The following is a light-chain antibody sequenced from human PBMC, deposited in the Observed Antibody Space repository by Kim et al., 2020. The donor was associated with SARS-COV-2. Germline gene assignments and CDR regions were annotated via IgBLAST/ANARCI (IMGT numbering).Light chain of an antibody. CDR2: GRN. J-gene: IGLJ2*01. V-gene: IGLV3-19*01. CDR3: QSRNSGGNVV. Sequence: SSELTQDPAVSVALGQTVRITCQGDRLRSYYATWYQQKPRQAPVLVIYGRNNRPSGIPDRFSGSTSGNTASLTISGAQAEDEADFYCQSRNSGGNVVFGGGTKLTVL. CDR1: RLRSYY.